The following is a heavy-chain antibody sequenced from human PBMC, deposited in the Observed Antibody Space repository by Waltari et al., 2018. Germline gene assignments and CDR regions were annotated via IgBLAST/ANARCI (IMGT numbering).Heavy chain of an antibody. CDR3: ARSPMVRGVRNWFDP. V-gene: IGHV4-38-2*02. Sequence: QVQLQESGPGLVKPSETLSLTCTVSGYSISSGYYRGWIRQPPGKGLVWRGSSYHSGSTYYTPSLKSRVTISVDTSKTQFSLKLSSVTAADTAVYYCARSPMVRGVRNWFDPWGQGTLVTVSS. CDR2: SYHSGST. J-gene: IGHJ5*02. CDR1: GYSISSGYY. D-gene: IGHD3-10*01.